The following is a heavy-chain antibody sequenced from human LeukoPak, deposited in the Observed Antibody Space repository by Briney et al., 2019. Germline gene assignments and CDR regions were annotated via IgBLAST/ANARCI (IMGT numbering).Heavy chain of an antibody. J-gene: IGHJ4*02. CDR1: GFTVSSNY. D-gene: IGHD4-23*01. CDR2: IYSGDST. Sequence: GGSLRLSCAASGFTVSSNYMSWVRQAPGKGLEWVSVIYSGDSTYYADSVKGRFTISRDNSKNTLYLQMNSRRTEDTAVYYCARDQPDYGGTGIDYWGQGTLVTVSS. V-gene: IGHV3-53*01. CDR3: ARDQPDYGGTGIDY.